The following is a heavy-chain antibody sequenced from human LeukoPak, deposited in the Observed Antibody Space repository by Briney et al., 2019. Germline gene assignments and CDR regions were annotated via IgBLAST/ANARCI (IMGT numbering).Heavy chain of an antibody. CDR1: GGSISSGSYY. D-gene: IGHD3-22*01. J-gene: IGHJ4*02. V-gene: IGHV4-61*02. CDR3: ARQLTYYYDSSGYYYDY. Sequence: SQTLSLTCTVSGGSISSGSYYWSWIRQPAGKGLEWIGRIYTSGSTNYNPSLKSRATISVDTSKNQFSLKLSSVTAADTAVYYCARQLTYYYDSSGYYYDYWGQGTLVTVSS. CDR2: IYTSGST.